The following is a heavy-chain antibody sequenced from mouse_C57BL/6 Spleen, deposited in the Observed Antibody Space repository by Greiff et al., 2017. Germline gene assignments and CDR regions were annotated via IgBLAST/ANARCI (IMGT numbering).Heavy chain of an antibody. CDR2: IRNKANGYTT. CDR1: GFTFTDYY. V-gene: IGHV7-3*01. CDR3: ARYMKNGYYPFAY. D-gene: IGHD2-3*01. Sequence: EVQVVESGGGLVQPGGSLSLSCAASGFTFTDYYMSWVRQPPGKALEWLGFIRNKANGYTTEYSASVKGRFTISRDNSQSILYLQMNALRAEDSATYYCARYMKNGYYPFAYWGQGTLVTGSA. J-gene: IGHJ3*01.